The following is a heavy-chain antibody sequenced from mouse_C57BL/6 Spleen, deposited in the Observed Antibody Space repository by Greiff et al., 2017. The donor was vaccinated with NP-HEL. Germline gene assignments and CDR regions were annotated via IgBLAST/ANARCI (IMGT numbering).Heavy chain of an antibody. CDR3: ARRRRYFDV. CDR1: FYPFPRYL. Sequence: PLPPSFSSLLLPVSSVTLSFTASFYPFPRYLLHWVKQRPGQGLKWIGEIDPSDSYTNYNQKVKVKSTLTVDKSSSTAYMQLSSLTSEDSAVYYCARRRRYFDVWGTGTTVTVSS. CDR2: IDPSDSYT. J-gene: IGHJ1*03. V-gene: IGHV1-69*01.